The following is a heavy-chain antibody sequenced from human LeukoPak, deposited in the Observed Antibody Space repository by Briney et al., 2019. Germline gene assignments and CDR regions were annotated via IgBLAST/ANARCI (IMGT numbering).Heavy chain of an antibody. CDR2: IYSSGNT. CDR1: GDSISTYY. J-gene: IGHJ4*02. V-gene: IGHV4-59*01. CDR3: ARLRWQLVGPYFDY. D-gene: IGHD1-26*01. Sequence: SETLSLTCSFSGDSISTYYWSWIRRSPGKGLEWIGHIYSSGNTDYNSSLKSRVTISVDTSKSQFSLRLSSVTATDTAVYYCARLRWQLVGPYFDYWGQGILVTVSS.